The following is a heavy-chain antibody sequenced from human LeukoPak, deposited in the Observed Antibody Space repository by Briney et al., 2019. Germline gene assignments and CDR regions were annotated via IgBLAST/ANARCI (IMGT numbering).Heavy chain of an antibody. CDR1: GGSISSGDYY. Sequence: SETLSLTCTVSGGSISSGDYYWSWIRQPPGKGLEWIGYIYYSGSTYYNPSLKSRVTISVDTSRNQFSLKLSSVTAADTAVYYCARFDYARNYYFDYWGQGTLVTVSS. D-gene: IGHD4/OR15-4a*01. V-gene: IGHV4-30-4*01. CDR3: ARFDYARNYYFDY. CDR2: IYYSGST. J-gene: IGHJ4*02.